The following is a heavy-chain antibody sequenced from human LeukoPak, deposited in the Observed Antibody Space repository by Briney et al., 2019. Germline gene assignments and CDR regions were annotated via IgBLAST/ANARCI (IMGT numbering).Heavy chain of an antibody. CDR2: IKQDGSEK. D-gene: IGHD6-13*01. CDR1: GFTFSSYW. Sequence: PGGSLRLSCAASGFTFSSYWMSWVRQAPGKGLEWVANIKQDGSEKYYVDSVKGRFTISRDNAKNSLYLQMNSLRAEDTAVYYCARDRSSSWSHNFDYWGQGTLVTVSS. J-gene: IGHJ4*02. CDR3: ARDRSSSWSHNFDY. V-gene: IGHV3-7*03.